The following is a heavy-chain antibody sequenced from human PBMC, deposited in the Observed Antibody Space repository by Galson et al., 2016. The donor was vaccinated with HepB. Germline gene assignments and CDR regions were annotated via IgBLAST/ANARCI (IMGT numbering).Heavy chain of an antibody. D-gene: IGHD2/OR15-2a*01. V-gene: IGHV1-24*01. CDR1: GHSLTDLT. Sequence: SVKVSCKVSGHSLTDLTIHWVRQAPGEGLEWMGGLDPEDGQTLYAQKFQDRLTMTEATSTGTAYMELSSLTSEDTAIYLCATDLRGTFLRYNWIDPWGQGTLVTVSS. CDR2: LDPEDGQT. J-gene: IGHJ5*02. CDR3: ATDLRGTFLRYNWIDP.